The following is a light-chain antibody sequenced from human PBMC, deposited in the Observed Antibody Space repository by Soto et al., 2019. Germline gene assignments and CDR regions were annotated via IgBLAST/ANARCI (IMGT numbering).Light chain of an antibody. CDR3: QQYGSSPLT. Sequence: EIVLTQSPGTLSLSPGERATLSCRASQSVSSSYLAWYQQQPAQAPRLLIYGASSRATGIPDRFRGSRSGTDFTLTISRLQPEDFAVYYCQQYGSSPLTFGGGTKVEV. V-gene: IGKV3-20*01. CDR2: GAS. J-gene: IGKJ4*01. CDR1: QSVSSSY.